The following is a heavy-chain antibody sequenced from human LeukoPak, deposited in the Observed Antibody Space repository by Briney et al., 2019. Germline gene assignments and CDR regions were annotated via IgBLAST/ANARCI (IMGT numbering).Heavy chain of an antibody. J-gene: IGHJ6*02. CDR2: IYYTGST. D-gene: IGHD3-3*01. V-gene: IGHV4-59*01. Sequence: SETLSLTCTVSGGSISSYHWSWIRQPPGKGLEWIGHIYYTGSTNYNPSLKSRVTISLDTSKNQFSLKLSSVTAADTAVYYCTRSLGVVIHGGMDVWGQGTMVTVSS. CDR3: TRSLGVVIHGGMDV. CDR1: GGSISSYH.